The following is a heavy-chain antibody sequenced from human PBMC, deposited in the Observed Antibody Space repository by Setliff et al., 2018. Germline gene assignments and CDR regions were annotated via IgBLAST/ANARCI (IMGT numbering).Heavy chain of an antibody. J-gene: IGHJ4*02. D-gene: IGHD6-13*01. CDR3: ARGGSSWHLFDY. CDR2: INAGNGNT. CDR1: GYTFTSYA. V-gene: IGHV1-3*01. Sequence: EASVKVSCKASGYTFTSYAMHWVRQAPGQRLEWMGWINAGNGNTKYSQKFQGRVTITRDTSASTAYMELSSLRSEDTAVYYCARGGSSWHLFDYWGQGTLVTVSS.